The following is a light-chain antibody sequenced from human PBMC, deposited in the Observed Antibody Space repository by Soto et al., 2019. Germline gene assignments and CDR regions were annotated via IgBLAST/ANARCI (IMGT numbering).Light chain of an antibody. CDR2: GAS. CDR1: QSVRIY. CDR3: QQRSSWPLT. J-gene: IGKJ4*01. Sequence: EIVLTQSPVTLSLSPGDGATLSCRASQSVRIYLAWYQQKPGQAPRLLIDGASNRATGIPARFSGSGSGTDFTLTISSLEPKDFAIYYCQQRSSWPLTFGGGTKV. V-gene: IGKV3-11*01.